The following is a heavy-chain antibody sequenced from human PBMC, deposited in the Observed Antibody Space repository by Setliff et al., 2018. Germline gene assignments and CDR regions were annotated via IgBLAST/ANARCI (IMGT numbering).Heavy chain of an antibody. CDR2: LHTSGTT. V-gene: IGHV4-61*02. CDR3: ARDNTIVGATDY. Sequence: SQTLSLTCTVSGASLSSGSYYWSWIRQPAGEGLEWIGRLHTSGTTVYNPSLKGRVTISADTSTNHFSLKLTSVTAADTAVYYCARDNTIVGATDYWGQGALVTVSS. CDR1: GASLSSGSYY. J-gene: IGHJ4*02. D-gene: IGHD1-26*01.